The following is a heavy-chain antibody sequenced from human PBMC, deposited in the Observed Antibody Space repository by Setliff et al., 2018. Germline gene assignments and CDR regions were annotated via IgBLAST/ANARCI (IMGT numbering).Heavy chain of an antibody. J-gene: IGHJ4*02. CDR2: ISADNGNT. CDR3: ATSVSWIQLVLYPQGHPEPFDY. Sequence: ASVKVSCKASGYTFTTYGISWVRQAPGQGLEWMGWISADNGNTNYAQNLQGRVTMTTDTSTSTAYMELRSLRSDDTAIYYCATSVSWIQLVLYPQGHPEPFDYWGQGTLVTVSS. V-gene: IGHV1-18*01. D-gene: IGHD5-18*01. CDR1: GYTFTTYG.